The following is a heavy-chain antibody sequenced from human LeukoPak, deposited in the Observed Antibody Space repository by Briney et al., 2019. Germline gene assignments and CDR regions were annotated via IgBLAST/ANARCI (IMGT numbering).Heavy chain of an antibody. CDR3: AASRWSGALDF. CDR1: GFIYRDYW. Sequence: GGSLRLSCAASGFIYRDYWMLWVRQAPGKGLIWVSRIDRDGFPTIYADSVKGRFTVSRNNARNTLYLQMNNLRDDDSAVYYCAASRWSGALDFWGKGSLVTVSS. D-gene: IGHD3-3*01. J-gene: IGHJ4*02. V-gene: IGHV3-74*01. CDR2: IDRDGFPT.